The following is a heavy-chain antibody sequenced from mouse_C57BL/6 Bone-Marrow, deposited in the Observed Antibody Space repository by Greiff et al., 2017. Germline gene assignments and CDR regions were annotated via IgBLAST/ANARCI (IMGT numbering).Heavy chain of an antibody. CDR3: AGSGPMGRSFDY. V-gene: IGHV1-55*01. Sequence: QVQLQQSGAELVKPGASVKMSCKASGYTFTSYWITWVKQRPGQGLEWIGDIGPTSGRTYYNEKVKSKAILTVDTASNTAYMQLGSLTSEDSAVLWCAGSGPMGRSFDYWGQGTTLTVSS. J-gene: IGHJ2*01. CDR2: IGPTSGRT. D-gene: IGHD4-1*01. CDR1: GYTFTSYW.